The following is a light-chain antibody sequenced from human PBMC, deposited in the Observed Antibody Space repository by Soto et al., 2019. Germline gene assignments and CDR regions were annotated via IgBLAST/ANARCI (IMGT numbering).Light chain of an antibody. CDR3: QQNYNSPYT. Sequence: DIQVTQSPSSLSASVGDSVTITCRTSQSISNYFNWYQQKVGKAPDILIYAASSFQGGVPSRVSGNGSWPDFTLTITNLPTGDFATYDCQQNYNSPYTFGQGTKLE. V-gene: IGKV1-39*01. CDR2: AAS. J-gene: IGKJ2*01. CDR1: QSISNY.